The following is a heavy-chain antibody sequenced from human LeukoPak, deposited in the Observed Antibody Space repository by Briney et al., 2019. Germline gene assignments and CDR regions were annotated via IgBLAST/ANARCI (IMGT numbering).Heavy chain of an antibody. Sequence: ASVKVSCKASGYTFTGYYMHWVRQAPGQGLEWMGWINPNCGGTNYAQKFQGRVTMTRDTSISTAYMELSRLRSDDTAVYYCARDQVSHYYDSSGYYLYYFDYWGQGTLVTVSS. J-gene: IGHJ4*02. CDR2: INPNCGGT. CDR1: GYTFTGYY. V-gene: IGHV1-2*02. CDR3: ARDQVSHYYDSSGYYLYYFDY. D-gene: IGHD3-22*01.